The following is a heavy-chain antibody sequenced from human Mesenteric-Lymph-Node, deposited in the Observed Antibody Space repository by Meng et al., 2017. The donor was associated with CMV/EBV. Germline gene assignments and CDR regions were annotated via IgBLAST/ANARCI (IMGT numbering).Heavy chain of an antibody. V-gene: IGHV3-30*02. J-gene: IGHJ6*02. Sequence: GGSLRLSCTASGFTFSAYGMHWVRQAPGKGLEWVTSIRYDGDDKYYADSVQGRFTISRDNSNNMLFLQMNSLRVEDTAVYYCAKDRARGTIFGVALSGMDVWGQGTTVTVSS. CDR1: GFTFSAYG. D-gene: IGHD3-3*01. CDR2: IRYDGDDK. CDR3: AKDRARGTIFGVALSGMDV.